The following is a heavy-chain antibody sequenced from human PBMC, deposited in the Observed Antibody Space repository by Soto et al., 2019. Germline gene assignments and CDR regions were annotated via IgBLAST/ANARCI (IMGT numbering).Heavy chain of an antibody. D-gene: IGHD4-17*01. CDR2: IYYSGST. CDR3: ARQGSIDDYGDYEGAPGAYYYYYYMDV. Sequence: SETLSLTCTVSGGSISSGGYYWSWIRQHPGKGLEWIGYIYYSGSTYYNPSLKSRVTISVDTSKNQFSLKLSSVTAADTAVYYCARQGSIDDYGDYEGAPGAYYYYYYMDVWGKGTTVTVSS. CDR1: GGSISSGGYY. J-gene: IGHJ6*03. V-gene: IGHV4-31*03.